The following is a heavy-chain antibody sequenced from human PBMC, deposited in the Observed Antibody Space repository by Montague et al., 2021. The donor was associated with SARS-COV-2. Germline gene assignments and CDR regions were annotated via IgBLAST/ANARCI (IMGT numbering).Heavy chain of an antibody. V-gene: IGHV3-11*01. CDR3: ANDGNAIAY. J-gene: IGHJ4*02. Sequence: SLRLSCAASGFTFSDYYMTWIRQAPGKGLEWVSYISDSGYTIYYGDSVKGRFTISRDNAKNSLYLQMNSLRAEDTAMYNCANDGNAIAYWGQGTLVTVSS. D-gene: IGHD2-8*01. CDR1: GFTFSDYY. CDR2: ISDSGYTI.